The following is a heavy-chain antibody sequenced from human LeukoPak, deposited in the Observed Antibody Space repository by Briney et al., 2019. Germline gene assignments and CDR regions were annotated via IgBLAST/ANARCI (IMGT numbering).Heavy chain of an antibody. D-gene: IGHD3-10*01. CDR3: ARGYGSGSYYPY. CDR2: INHGGST. CDR1: GGSFSDYY. Sequence: PSETLSLTCAVYGGSFSDYYWNWIRQPPGKGLEWIGEINHGGSTNYNPSLKSRVTISLDTSKNQFSLKLSSVTAADTAVYYCARGYGSGSYYPYWGQGTLVAVSS. V-gene: IGHV4-34*01. J-gene: IGHJ4*02.